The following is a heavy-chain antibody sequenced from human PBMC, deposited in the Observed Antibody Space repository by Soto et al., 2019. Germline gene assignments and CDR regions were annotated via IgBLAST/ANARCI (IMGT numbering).Heavy chain of an antibody. V-gene: IGHV1-8*01. Sequence: QVQLVQSGAEVKTPGASVKVSCKASGYTFASYDINWVRQAPGQGLEWMGWMNPNRNNTGYAQKFQGRLTMTRDIALSIAHMELSSLRNGDTAVYYCARSDGYHFNWLDSWGQGTLVTVSA. CDR1: GYTFASYD. CDR3: ARSDGYHFNWLDS. D-gene: IGHD2-21*01. J-gene: IGHJ5*01. CDR2: MNPNRNNT.